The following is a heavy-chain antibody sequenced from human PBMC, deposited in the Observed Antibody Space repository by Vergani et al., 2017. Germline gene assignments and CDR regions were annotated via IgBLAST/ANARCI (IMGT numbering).Heavy chain of an antibody. V-gene: IGHV3-23*04. CDR2: ISSDGGSK. CDR3: AGPQGTSAYYYGGFDY. Sequence: VQLVESGGGVVQPGGSLRLSCGASGFTFSTYAMTWVRQAPGKGLEWVSTISSDGGSKYYADSVKGRFTISRDNSKNTLSLQMNSLTAEDTAIYYCAGPQGTSAYYYGGFDYWGQGILVTVSS. D-gene: IGHD3-22*01. J-gene: IGHJ4*02. CDR1: GFTFSTYA.